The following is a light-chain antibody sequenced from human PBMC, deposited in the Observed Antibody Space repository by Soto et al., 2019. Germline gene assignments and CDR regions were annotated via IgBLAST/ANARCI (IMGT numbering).Light chain of an antibody. CDR1: RGHSNSI. CDR3: ETWDSHTRV. Sequence: QPVLTQSSSASASLGSSVKLTCTLSRGHSNSIIAWHQQQPGKAPRYLMKLEGSGSYNKGSGIPDRFSGSSSGADRYLTISNLQFEDEADYYCETWDSHTRVFGGGTKLTVL. J-gene: IGLJ3*02. V-gene: IGLV4-60*02. CDR2: LEGSGSY.